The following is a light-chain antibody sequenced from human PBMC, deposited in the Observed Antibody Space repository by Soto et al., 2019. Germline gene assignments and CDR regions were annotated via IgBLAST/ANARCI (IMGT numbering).Light chain of an antibody. CDR3: QSYDSSLSASYV. J-gene: IGLJ1*01. V-gene: IGLV1-40*01. CDR1: SSNIAAGYE. Sequence: QSVLTQPPSVSGAPGQRVTISCTGSSSNIAAGYEVHWYQHLPGKAPKLLIYGNTNRPSGVPDRFSGSKSGTSASLAITGLQAEDEADYYCQSYDSSLSASYVFGGGTKLTVL. CDR2: GNT.